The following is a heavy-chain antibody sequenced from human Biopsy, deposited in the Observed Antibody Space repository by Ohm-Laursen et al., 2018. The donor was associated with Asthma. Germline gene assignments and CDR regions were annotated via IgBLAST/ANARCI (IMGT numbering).Heavy chain of an antibody. CDR3: AREGESSYGLRSPNFDV. J-gene: IGHJ3*01. CDR1: GFTFRDYY. V-gene: IGHV3-11*01. CDR2: ISSRGSNI. D-gene: IGHD5-18*01. Sequence: SLRLSCAASGFTFRDYYMTWIRQAPGKGLEWVAYISSRGSNIFYADSVKGRFTISRDNAKKSLFLEMNSLTVEDTAVYFCAREGESSYGLRSPNFDVWGQGTMVTVSS.